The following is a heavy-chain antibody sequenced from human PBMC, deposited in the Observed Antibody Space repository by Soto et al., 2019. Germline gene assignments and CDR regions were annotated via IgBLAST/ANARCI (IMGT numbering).Heavy chain of an antibody. V-gene: IGHV1-46*04. J-gene: IGHJ4*02. CDR2: VNPSGGHT. CDR3: ARGGHVVVVTAALDS. Sequence: QVQLMQSGAEVKKPGASVKVSCKASGDTFTDYYIHWVRQAPGQGLEWMGTVNPSGGHTTYAQHLQGRVTMTRDTSTSTLYMGLTSLTSDDTAIYSCARGGHVVVVTAALDSWGQGTLVTVSS. CDR1: GDTFTDYY. D-gene: IGHD2-21*02.